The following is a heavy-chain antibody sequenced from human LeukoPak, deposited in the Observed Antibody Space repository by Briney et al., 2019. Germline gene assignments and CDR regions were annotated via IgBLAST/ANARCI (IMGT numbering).Heavy chain of an antibody. V-gene: IGHV1-24*01. CDR3: ATDLAVATGDY. J-gene: IGHJ4*02. Sequence: ASVKVSCKVSGYTLTELSMHWVRQAPGKGLEWMGLVDPEDGETIYAEKFQGRVTITADTSTDTAYMELSSLRSEDTAVYYCATDLAVATGDYWGQGTLVTVSS. CDR2: VDPEDGET. D-gene: IGHD5-12*01. CDR1: GYTLTELS.